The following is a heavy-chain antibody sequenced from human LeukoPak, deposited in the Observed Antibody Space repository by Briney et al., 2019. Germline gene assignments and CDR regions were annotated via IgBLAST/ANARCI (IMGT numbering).Heavy chain of an antibody. J-gene: IGHJ4*02. CDR2: IIPIFGTA. CDR1: GGSFSSEA. V-gene: IGHV1-69*05. CDR3: GRKAGDCGGGSCYPIDY. D-gene: IGHD2-15*01. Sequence: SVKVSCKAFGGSFSSEAISWVRQAPGQGLEWMGGIIPIFGTANYAQKFQGRVTITTDESTSTAYMEVSSLRSEDTAVYYCGRKAGDCGGGSCYPIDYWGQGTLVTVSS.